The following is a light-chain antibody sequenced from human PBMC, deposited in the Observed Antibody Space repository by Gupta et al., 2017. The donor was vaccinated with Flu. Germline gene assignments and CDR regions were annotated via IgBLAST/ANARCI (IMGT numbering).Light chain of an antibody. V-gene: IGKV1-33*01. Sequence: VGDRVTITCQASQDISNYLDWYQQKPGKAPKLLIYDASTLVTGVPSRFRGSGSGTDFTFTISSLQPDDFATYYCQQYDNLPYTFGQETKLEIK. CDR2: DAS. J-gene: IGKJ2*01. CDR1: QDISNY. CDR3: QQYDNLPYT.